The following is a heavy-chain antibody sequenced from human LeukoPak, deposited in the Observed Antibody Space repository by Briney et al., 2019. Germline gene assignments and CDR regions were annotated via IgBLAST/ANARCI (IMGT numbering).Heavy chain of an antibody. CDR3: ARGSSTSYYYYGMDV. CDR2: INSDGSSI. D-gene: IGHD2-2*01. V-gene: IGHV3-74*01. J-gene: IGHJ6*02. Sequence: GSLRLSCAASGFTFSSYAMSWVRQAPGKGLVWVSRINSDGSSIRNADSVKGRLTISRDNAKNTLYLQMNSLRAEDTAVYYCARGSSTSYYYYGMDVWGQGTTVTVSS. CDR1: GFTFSSYA.